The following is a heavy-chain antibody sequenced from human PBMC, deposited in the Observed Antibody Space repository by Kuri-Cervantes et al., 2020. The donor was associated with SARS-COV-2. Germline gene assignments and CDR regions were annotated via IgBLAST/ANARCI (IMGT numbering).Heavy chain of an antibody. V-gene: IGHV3-23*01. CDR2: IGRTSGNT. CDR3: ASRPPYSSSASFDY. Sequence: GESLKISCAASGFTFDDYAMHWVRQAPGKGLEWVSAIGRTSGNTYYADSVKGRFTISRDNSKNTLYLQMNSLRAEDTAVYFCASRPPYSSSASFDYWGQGTLVTVSS. J-gene: IGHJ4*02. D-gene: IGHD6-6*01. CDR1: GFTFDDYA.